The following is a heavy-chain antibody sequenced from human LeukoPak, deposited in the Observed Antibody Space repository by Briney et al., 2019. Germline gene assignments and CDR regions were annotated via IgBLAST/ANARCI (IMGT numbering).Heavy chain of an antibody. CDR3: ARPFRSGYCFY. CDR1: GGSISSSSYS. V-gene: IGHV4-39*01. CDR2: IYYSGST. D-gene: IGHD3-22*01. Sequence: IPSETLSLTCTVSGGSISSSSYSWGWIRQPPGKGLEWIGSIYYSGSTYYNPSLKSRVTISVDTSKNQFSLKLSSVTAADTAVYYCARPFRSGYCFYWGQGTLVTVSS. J-gene: IGHJ4*02.